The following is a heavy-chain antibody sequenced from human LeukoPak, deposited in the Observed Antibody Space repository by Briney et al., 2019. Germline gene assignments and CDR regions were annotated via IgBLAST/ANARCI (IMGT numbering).Heavy chain of an antibody. J-gene: IGHJ6*02. Sequence: GRSLRLSCAASGFTFSSYGVHWVRQAPGKGLEWVAVIWYDGSNKYYADSVKGRFTISRDNSKNTLYLQMNSLRAEDTAVYYCARYYDFWSGYNPLYYYYGMDVWGQGTTVTVSS. CDR3: ARYYDFWSGYNPLYYYYGMDV. V-gene: IGHV3-33*01. D-gene: IGHD3-3*01. CDR2: IWYDGSNK. CDR1: GFTFSSYG.